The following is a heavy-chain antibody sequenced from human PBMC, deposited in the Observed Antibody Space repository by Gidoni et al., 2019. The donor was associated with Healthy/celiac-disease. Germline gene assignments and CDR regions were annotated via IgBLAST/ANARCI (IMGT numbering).Heavy chain of an antibody. CDR3: SSAFLGGHSYGYLVPYYFDY. J-gene: IGHJ4*02. Sequence: EVQREESGGGWVQPGRSLRLACTTAGFTVGDEGLSWVRQAPGKGLEWVGFIRSKAYGGTTEYAASVKGRFTISRDDSKDIAFLQLNSLKLEDTAVYYCSSAFLGGHSYGYLVPYYFDYWGQGTLVTVSS. D-gene: IGHD5-18*01. CDR2: IRSKAYGGTT. CDR1: GFTVGDEG. V-gene: IGHV3-49*04.